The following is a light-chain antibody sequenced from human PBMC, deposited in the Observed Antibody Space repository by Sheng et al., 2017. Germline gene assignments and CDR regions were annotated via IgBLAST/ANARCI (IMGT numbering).Light chain of an antibody. J-gene: IGKJ5*01. CDR2: DGF. CDR3: QQRSNWPLT. Sequence: EIVLTQSPGTLSLSPGERATLSCRASQSVDNFLAWYQQKPGQAPRLLIYDGFNRATGIPARFSGSGSGTDFTLTISSLEPEDFAVYYCQQRSNWPLTFGQGTRLEIK. CDR1: QSVDNF. V-gene: IGKV3-11*01.